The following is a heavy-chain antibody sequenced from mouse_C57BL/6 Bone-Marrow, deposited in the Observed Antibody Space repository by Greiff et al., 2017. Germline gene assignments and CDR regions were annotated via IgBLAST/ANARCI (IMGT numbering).Heavy chain of an antibody. CDR2: ISSGGSYT. CDR1: GFTFSSYG. D-gene: IGHD3-2*02. V-gene: IGHV5-6*01. CDR3: ARHNDSSGPHYYAMDY. Sequence: EVHLVESGGDLVKPGGSLKLSCAASGFTFSSYGMSWVRQTPDKRLEWVATISSGGSYTYYPDSVKGRFTISRDNAKNTLYLQMSSLKSEDTAMYYCARHNDSSGPHYYAMDYWGQGTSVTVSS. J-gene: IGHJ4*01.